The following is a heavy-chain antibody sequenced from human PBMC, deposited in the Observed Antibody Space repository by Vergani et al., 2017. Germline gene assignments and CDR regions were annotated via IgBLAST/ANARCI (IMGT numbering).Heavy chain of an antibody. CDR1: GFSFPGYA. D-gene: IGHD5-12*01. CDR2: VSGSSATP. J-gene: IGHJ4*02. CDR3: TKGSRRYTGYFFDY. Sequence: EVQLLESGGGLVQPGGSLRLSCEASGFSFPGYAMSWVRQAPGKGLEWVSSVSGSSATPYYADSVKGRFIISRDNSKTTLHLQMNSLRADDTAVYYCTKGSRRYTGYFFDYWGQGTLATVSS. V-gene: IGHV3-23*01.